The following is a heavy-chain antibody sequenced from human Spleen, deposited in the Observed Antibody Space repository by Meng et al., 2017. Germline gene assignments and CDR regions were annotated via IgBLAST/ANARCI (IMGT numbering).Heavy chain of an antibody. Sequence: ASVKVSCKPSGYNFPDYWLHWVRRAPGQGLEWMGRIDPKSGDTHYAQRFQGRVTMTGDTSISTAYMELSGLRSDDTAMYYCATSITMIVVVITHFDYWGQGTLVTVSS. V-gene: IGHV1-2*06. CDR3: ATSITMIVVVITHFDY. J-gene: IGHJ4*02. CDR2: IDPKSGDT. D-gene: IGHD3-22*01. CDR1: GYNFPDYW.